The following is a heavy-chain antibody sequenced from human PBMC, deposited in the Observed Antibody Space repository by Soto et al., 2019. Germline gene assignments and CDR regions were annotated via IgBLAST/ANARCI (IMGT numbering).Heavy chain of an antibody. CDR1: GYTFTSYA. D-gene: IGHD3-3*01. J-gene: IGHJ6*02. V-gene: IGHV1-3*01. Sequence: ASVKVSCKASGYTFTSYAMHWVRQAPGQRLEWMGWINAGNGNTKYSQKFQGRVTITADESTSTAYMELSSLRSEDTAVYYCARGRKDFWSGIYYYYYYGMDVWGQGTTVTVSS. CDR2: INAGNGNT. CDR3: ARGRKDFWSGIYYYYYYGMDV.